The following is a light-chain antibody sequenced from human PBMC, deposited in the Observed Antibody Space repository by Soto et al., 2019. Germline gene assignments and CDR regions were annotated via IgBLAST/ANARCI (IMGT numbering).Light chain of an antibody. CDR3: QDYGSSRT. Sequence: EIVLTQSPGTLSLSPGERATLSCRASQSVSSSYLAWYQQKPGQAPRLLIYGASNKATGIPDRFSGSGSGTDFTLTISRLEPEDFVVYYCQDYGSSRTFGQGTKVEIK. J-gene: IGKJ1*01. V-gene: IGKV3-20*01. CDR2: GAS. CDR1: QSVSSSY.